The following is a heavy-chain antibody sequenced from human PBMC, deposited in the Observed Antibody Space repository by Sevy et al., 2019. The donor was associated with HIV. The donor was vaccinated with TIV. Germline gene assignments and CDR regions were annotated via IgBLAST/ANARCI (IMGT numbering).Heavy chain of an antibody. Sequence: GGSLRLSCNASGITFSTSVMNWVRQSPDRGLEWVSSISGDTNYTNNPDSSRGRFIVSRDNAKNSLFLEMNSLTVEDTAVYYCTRASLLGYCSTTSCYYAFDIWGPGTVVTVSS. D-gene: IGHD2-2*01. CDR1: GITFSTSV. CDR3: TRASLLGYCSTTSCYYAFDI. V-gene: IGHV3-21*01. CDR2: ISGDTNYT. J-gene: IGHJ3*02.